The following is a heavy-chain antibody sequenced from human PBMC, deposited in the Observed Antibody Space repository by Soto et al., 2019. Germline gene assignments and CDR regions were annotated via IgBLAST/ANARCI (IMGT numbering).Heavy chain of an antibody. CDR3: AREFYVSRNSWYGPYFDY. CDR2: IIPIFGTA. CDR1: GGTFSSYA. J-gene: IGHJ4*02. D-gene: IGHD6-13*01. Sequence: QVQLVQSGAEVKKPGSSVKVSCKASGGTFSSYAISWVRQAPGQGLEWMGGIIPIFGTANYAQKFQGRVTITAGKSTSTAYMELSSLRSEDTAVYYCAREFYVSRNSWYGPYFDYWGQGTLVTVSS. V-gene: IGHV1-69*06.